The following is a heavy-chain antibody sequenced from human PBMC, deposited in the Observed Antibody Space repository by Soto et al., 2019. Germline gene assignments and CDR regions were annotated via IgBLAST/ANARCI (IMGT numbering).Heavy chain of an antibody. Sequence: QVQLVQSGAEEKKPGASVKVSCKASGYTFTSYAMHWVRQAPGQRLEWMGWINAGNGNTKYSQKFQGRVTITRDTSASTAYMELSCMRSEDTAVYYCARFSGWYFLDYWGQGTLVTVSS. CDR2: INAGNGNT. J-gene: IGHJ4*02. V-gene: IGHV1-3*05. D-gene: IGHD6-13*01. CDR1: GYTFTSYA. CDR3: ARFSGWYFLDY.